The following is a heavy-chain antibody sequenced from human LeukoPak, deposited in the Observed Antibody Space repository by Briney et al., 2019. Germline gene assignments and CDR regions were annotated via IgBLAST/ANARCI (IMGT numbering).Heavy chain of an antibody. CDR1: GFTFSSYS. Sequence: SGGSLRLSCAASGFTFSSYSMNWVRQAPGKGLEWVSSISSSSSYIYYADSVKGRFTISRDNAKNSLYLQMNSLRAEDTAVYYCAKVPILLWFGEPLYYFDYWGQGTLVTVSS. CDR2: ISSSSSYI. J-gene: IGHJ4*02. CDR3: AKVPILLWFGEPLYYFDY. V-gene: IGHV3-21*04. D-gene: IGHD3-10*01.